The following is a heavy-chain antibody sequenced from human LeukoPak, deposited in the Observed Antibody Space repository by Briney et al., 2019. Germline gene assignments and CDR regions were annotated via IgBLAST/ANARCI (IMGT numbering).Heavy chain of an antibody. CDR1: GYTFTDYY. V-gene: IGHV1-2*02. CDR3: ASDGVAGASDAFVL. D-gene: IGHD6-19*01. J-gene: IGHJ3*01. Sequence: ASVKVSCKASGYTFTDYYIHWVRQAPGQGLEWMTYIDPNSGGPHYAQKFQGRVTMTTDTSISTAYMELYWLTSDDTAVYSCASDGVAGASDAFVLWGQGTMVTVSS. CDR2: IDPNSGGP.